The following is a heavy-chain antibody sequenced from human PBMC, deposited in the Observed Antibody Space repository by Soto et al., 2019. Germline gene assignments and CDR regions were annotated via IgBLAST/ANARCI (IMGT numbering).Heavy chain of an antibody. CDR3: AGHRIGYSRYDSDY. J-gene: IGHJ4*02. CDR1: GGSISSSSYY. D-gene: IGHD5-12*01. V-gene: IGHV4-39*01. CDR2: IYYSGST. Sequence: PSETLSLTCTVSGGSISSSSYYWGWIRQPPGKGLEWIGSIYYSGSTYYNQSLKSRVTISVDTSKNQFCLKLSSVTAADTAVFYCAGHRIGYSRYDSDYWGQGTWVTVSS.